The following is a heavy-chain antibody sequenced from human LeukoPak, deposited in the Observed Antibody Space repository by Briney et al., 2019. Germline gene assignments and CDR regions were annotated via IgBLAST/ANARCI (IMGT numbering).Heavy chain of an antibody. CDR3: ARSTGYCSGGSCYSDY. V-gene: IGHV3-64*01. Sequence: QPGGSLRLSCAASGFTFSSYAMSWVRQAPGKGLEYVSGISCNGDNTYYANSVKGRFTISRDNSKNTLYLQVDSLRAEDMAVYYCARSTGYCSGGSCYSDYWGQGTLVTVSS. J-gene: IGHJ4*02. CDR2: ISCNGDNT. D-gene: IGHD2-15*01. CDR1: GFTFSSYA.